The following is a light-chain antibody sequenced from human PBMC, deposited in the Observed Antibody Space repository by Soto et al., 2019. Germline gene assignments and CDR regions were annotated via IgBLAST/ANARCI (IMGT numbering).Light chain of an antibody. CDR2: DAS. Sequence: DIQMTQSPSSLSASVGDRVTITCKASQDISNYLNWYQQKPGKAPKLLIYDASNLETGVPSRFSGSGSGTDFTFTISSLQPEDIATYYCQQYDNLPPYTFGQGTKVEIK. V-gene: IGKV1-33*01. CDR1: QDISNY. J-gene: IGKJ2*01. CDR3: QQYDNLPPYT.